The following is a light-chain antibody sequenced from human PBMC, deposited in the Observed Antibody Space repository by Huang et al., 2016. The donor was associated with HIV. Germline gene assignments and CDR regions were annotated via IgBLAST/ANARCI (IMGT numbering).Light chain of an antibody. J-gene: IGKJ4*01. CDR2: DAS. CDR3: QQRSNWPPLT. Sequence: EIVLTQSPATLSLSPGERATLSCRASQSVISYLAWYQQKPGQAPRLLIYDASNRATGIPARFSGSGSGTDFTLTISSREPEDFAVYYCQQRSNWPPLTFGGGTKVEIK. V-gene: IGKV3-11*01. CDR1: QSVISY.